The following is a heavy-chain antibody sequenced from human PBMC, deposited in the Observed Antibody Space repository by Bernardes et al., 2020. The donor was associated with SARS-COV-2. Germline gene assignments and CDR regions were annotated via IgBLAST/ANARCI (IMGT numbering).Heavy chain of an antibody. CDR3: ARVMGYCSSSSCWTRYYYYYGMDV. CDR2: IYSGGST. V-gene: IGHV3-66*01. CDR1: GFTVSSNY. D-gene: IGHD2-2*01. Sequence: GGSLRLSCAASGFTVSSNYMSWVRQAPGKGLEWVSVIYSGGSTYYADSVKGRFTISRDNSKNTLYLQMNSLRAEDTAVYYCARVMGYCSSSSCWTRYYYYYGMDVWGQGTLVTVSS. J-gene: IGHJ6*02.